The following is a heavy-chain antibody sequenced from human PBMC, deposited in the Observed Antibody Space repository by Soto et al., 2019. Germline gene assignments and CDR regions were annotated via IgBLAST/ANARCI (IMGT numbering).Heavy chain of an antibody. J-gene: IGHJ5*01. D-gene: IGHD5-12*01. V-gene: IGHV3-23*01. CDR1: GFTFSSYS. CDR2: ISGSGGTT. CDR3: AKDRGYSGYDNWFDS. Sequence: GGSLRLSCAASGFTFSSYSMSWVRQAPGQGLEWVSAISGSGGTTYYADSVKGRFTISRDNSENTLYLQMNSLRAEDTAVYYCAKDRGYSGYDNWFDSWGQGTLVTVSS.